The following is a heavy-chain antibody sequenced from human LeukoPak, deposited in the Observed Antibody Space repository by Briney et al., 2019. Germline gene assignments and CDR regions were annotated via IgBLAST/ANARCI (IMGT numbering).Heavy chain of an antibody. CDR1: GYTFTGYY. V-gene: IGHV1-2*02. CDR3: TRDGYGFRTHQWGGYYYYYMDV. Sequence: ASVKVCCSASGYTFTGYYMHWVRQAPGQGLEWMGWINLNSGGTNYAQTYQGRVTMTRSTAISTAYLELSRLRSDDTAAHYCTRDGYGFRTHQWGGYYYYYMDVWGKGTTVTVSS. D-gene: IGHD3-3*01. CDR2: INLNSGGT. J-gene: IGHJ6*03.